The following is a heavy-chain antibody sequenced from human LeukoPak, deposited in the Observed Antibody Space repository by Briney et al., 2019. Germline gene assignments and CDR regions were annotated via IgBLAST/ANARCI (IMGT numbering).Heavy chain of an antibody. Sequence: SETLSLTCTVSGGSISSSSYYWGWIRQPPGKGLEWIGSIYYSGSTYYNPSLKSRVTISVDTSKNQFSLKLSSVTAADTAVYYCARVSGVVHYWGQGTLVTVSS. CDR3: ARVSGVVHY. V-gene: IGHV4-39*01. CDR1: GGSISSSSYY. D-gene: IGHD3-3*01. J-gene: IGHJ4*02. CDR2: IYYSGST.